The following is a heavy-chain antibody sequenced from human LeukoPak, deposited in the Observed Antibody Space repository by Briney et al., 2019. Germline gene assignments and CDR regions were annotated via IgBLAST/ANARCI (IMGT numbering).Heavy chain of an antibody. CDR3: VRDRARERYYSDSSGYYGYFDY. CDR2: ISAYNGNT. D-gene: IGHD3-22*01. Sequence: ASVKVSCKASGYTFTSYGISWVRQAPGQGLEWMGWISAYNGNTNYAQKLQGRVTMTTDTSTSTAYMELRSLRSDDTAVYYCVRDRARERYYSDSSGYYGYFDYWGQGTLVTVSS. CDR1: GYTFTSYG. J-gene: IGHJ4*02. V-gene: IGHV1-18*01.